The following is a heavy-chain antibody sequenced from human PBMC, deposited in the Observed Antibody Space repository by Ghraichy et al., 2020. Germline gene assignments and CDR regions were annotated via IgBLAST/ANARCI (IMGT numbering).Heavy chain of an antibody. D-gene: IGHD1-14*01. V-gene: IGHV3-7*03. J-gene: IGHJ4*02. CDR2: IKEDGSEK. CDR3: ARAHLTPNY. Sequence: GESLNISCAASGFTFSSYWMSWVRQAPGKGLEWVANIKEDGSEKYYVESVKGRFTISRDNAKNSLYLQMNSLRAEDTAVYYCARAHLTPNYWGQGTLVTVSS. CDR1: GFTFSSYW.